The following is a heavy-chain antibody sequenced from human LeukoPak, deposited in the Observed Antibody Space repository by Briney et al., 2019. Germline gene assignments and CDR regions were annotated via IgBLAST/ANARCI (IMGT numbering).Heavy chain of an antibody. CDR2: INHSGST. Sequence: SETLSLTCAVSGGSFSGYYWSWIRQPPGKGLEWIGEINHSGSTNYNPSLKSRVTISVDTSKNQFSLKLSSVTAADTAVYYCARLSRAYPFLYFNCSSTSCYQSYYYYMDVWGKGTTVTISS. V-gene: IGHV4-34*01. CDR3: ARLSRAYPFLYFNCSSTSCYQSYYYYMDV. CDR1: GGSFSGYY. D-gene: IGHD2-2*01. J-gene: IGHJ6*03.